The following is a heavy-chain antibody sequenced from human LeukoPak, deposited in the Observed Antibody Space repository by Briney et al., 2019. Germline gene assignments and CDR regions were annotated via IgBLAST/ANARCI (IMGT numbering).Heavy chain of an antibody. D-gene: IGHD2-2*01. CDR2: IIGSGGST. CDR3: TKDIDSHGSSTYSSQGTAHFYY. Sequence: GGSLRLSCAASGFTFSSYAMSGVRQAPGKGLEGVSTIIGSGGSTFYAGSGKGRFTISRDNSKNTLYLPMNSLSGDETAVYYCTKDIDSHGSSTYSSQGTAHFYYWGQGTLVTLSS. CDR1: GFTFSSYA. J-gene: IGHJ4*02. V-gene: IGHV3-23*01.